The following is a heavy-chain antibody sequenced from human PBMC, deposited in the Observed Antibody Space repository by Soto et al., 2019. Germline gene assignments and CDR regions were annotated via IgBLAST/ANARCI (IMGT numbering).Heavy chain of an antibody. D-gene: IGHD6-6*01. J-gene: IGHJ4*02. V-gene: IGHV1-18*01. CDR2: ISAYNGNT. Sequence: ASVKVSFKASGYTFTSYGISWLRQAAGQGLEWMGWISAYNGNTNYAQKLQGRVTMTTDTSTSTAYMELRSLRSDDTAVYYCARVGDGGIAARPFDYWGQGTLVTVSS. CDR3: ARVGDGGIAARPFDY. CDR1: GYTFTSYG.